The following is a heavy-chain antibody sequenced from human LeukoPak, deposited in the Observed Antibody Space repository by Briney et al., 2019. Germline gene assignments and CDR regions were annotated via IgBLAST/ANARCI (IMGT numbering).Heavy chain of an antibody. V-gene: IGHV3-23*01. CDR2: ISDSGAYT. CDR3: ARAGIVVVPAAIEAFDI. Sequence: PGGSLRLSCAASGFAFSSYGMSWVRQAPGKGLEWVSGISDSGAYTYYADSVKGRFTISRDNAKNSLYLQMNSLRAEDTAVYYCARAGIVVVPAAIEAFDIWGQGTMVTVSS. CDR1: GFAFSSYG. J-gene: IGHJ3*02. D-gene: IGHD2-2*02.